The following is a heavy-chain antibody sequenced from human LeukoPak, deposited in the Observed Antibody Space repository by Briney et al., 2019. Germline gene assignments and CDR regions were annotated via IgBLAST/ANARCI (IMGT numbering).Heavy chain of an antibody. CDR2: MNPNSGNT. CDR1: GYTFTSYD. Sequence: GASVKVSCKASGYTFTSYDINWVRQATGQGLEWMGWMNPNSGNTGYAQTFQGRVTMTRNTSISTAYMELSSLRSEDTAVYYCARGSPFTIFGVVTPHSGMDGWGQGTTVTVSS. D-gene: IGHD3-3*01. J-gene: IGHJ6*02. V-gene: IGHV1-8*01. CDR3: ARGSPFTIFGVVTPHSGMDG.